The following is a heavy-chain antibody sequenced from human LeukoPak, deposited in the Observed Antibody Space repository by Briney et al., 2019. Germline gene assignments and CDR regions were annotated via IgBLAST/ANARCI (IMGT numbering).Heavy chain of an antibody. CDR2: IIPIFGIA. CDR1: GGTFRSYA. CDR3: ATTYSYDSSGLYY. V-gene: IGHV1-69*04. D-gene: IGHD3-22*01. J-gene: IGHJ4*02. Sequence: SVKVSCKASGGTFRSYAISWVRQAPGQGLEWMGRIIPIFGIANYAQKFQGRLTITADKSTSTAYMELSSLRSEDTDVYYCATTYSYDSSGLYYWGQGTLVTVSS.